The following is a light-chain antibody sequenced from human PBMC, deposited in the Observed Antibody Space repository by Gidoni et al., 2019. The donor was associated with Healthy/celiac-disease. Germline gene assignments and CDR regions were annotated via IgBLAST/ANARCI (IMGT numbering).Light chain of an antibody. J-gene: IGLJ1*01. V-gene: IGLV2-11*01. CDR3: FSYAGSTKV. CDR2: DVS. Sequence: QSALTQARSVSGSHGQSVTISCTGTSSDVGGYNYVSWYQQHPGKAPKLMIYDVSKRPSGVPDRFSGSKSGNTASLTISGLHAEDEADYYCFSYAGSTKVFGTGTKVTVL. CDR1: SSDVGGYNY.